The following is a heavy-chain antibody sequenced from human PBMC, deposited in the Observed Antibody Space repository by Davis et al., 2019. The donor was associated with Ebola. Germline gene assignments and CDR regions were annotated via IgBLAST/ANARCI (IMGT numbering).Heavy chain of an antibody. D-gene: IGHD5-18*01. J-gene: IGHJ6*04. V-gene: IGHV4-34*01. CDR3: ARVARYSYGYIYYYYGMDV. Sequence: MPSETLSLTCAVYGGSFSGYYWSWIRQPQGKGLEWIGEINHSGSTNYNPSLKSRVTISVDTSKNQFSLKLSSVTAADTAVYYCARVARYSYGYIYYYYGMDVWGKVTTVTVSS. CDR1: GGSFSGYY. CDR2: INHSGST.